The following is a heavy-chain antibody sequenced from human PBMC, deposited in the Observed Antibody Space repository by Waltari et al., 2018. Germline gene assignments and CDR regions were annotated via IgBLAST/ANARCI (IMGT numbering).Heavy chain of an antibody. D-gene: IGHD4-17*01. CDR3: ARGLGDYTY. Sequence: EVQLVESGGGLVQRGGSLRLSCAASGFNFSTYSMNWVRQAPGKGLEWVSHIKSTGSTIHYADSVKGRFTISRDNAKNSLYLQMNSLGDEDTAVYYCARGLGDYTYWGQGTLVTGSS. CDR2: IKSTGSTI. J-gene: IGHJ4*02. CDR1: GFNFSTYS. V-gene: IGHV3-48*02.